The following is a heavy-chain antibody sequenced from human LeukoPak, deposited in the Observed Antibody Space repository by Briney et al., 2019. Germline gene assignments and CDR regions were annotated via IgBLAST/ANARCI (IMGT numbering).Heavy chain of an antibody. Sequence: SVKVSCKASGGTFSSYAISWVRQAPGQGLEWMGGIIPIFGTANYAQKFQGRVTITADESTGTAYMELSSLRSEDTAVYYCARTGAVAGYYFDYWGQGTPVTVSS. CDR3: ARTGAVAGYYFDY. D-gene: IGHD6-19*01. CDR2: IIPIFGTA. V-gene: IGHV1-69*13. CDR1: GGTFSSYA. J-gene: IGHJ4*02.